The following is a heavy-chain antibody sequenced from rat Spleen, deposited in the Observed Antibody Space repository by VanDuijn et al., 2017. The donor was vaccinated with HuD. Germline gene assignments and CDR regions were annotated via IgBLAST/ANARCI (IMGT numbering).Heavy chain of an antibody. CDR2: ISYGDSSGHSST. V-gene: IGHV5-29*01. CDR1: GFTFSDYG. D-gene: IGHD1-4*01. Sequence: EVKLVESGGGLVQPGRSLKLSCAASGFTFSDYGMAWVRQAPTKGLEWVATISYGDSSGHSSTYYRDSVKGRFTISRDNAKSSLYLQMDSLRSGDTATYYCARQWLTGSHWFFDFWGPGTMVTVSS. J-gene: IGHJ1*01. CDR3: ARQWLTGSHWFFDF.